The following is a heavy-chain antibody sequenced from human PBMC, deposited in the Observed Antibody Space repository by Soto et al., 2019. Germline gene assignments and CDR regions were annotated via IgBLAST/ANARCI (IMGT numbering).Heavy chain of an antibody. D-gene: IGHD3-16*02. CDR1: GYTFTSYG. CDR3: ASPRDYVWGSYRYKSDAFDI. J-gene: IGHJ3*02. V-gene: IGHV1-18*01. Sequence: QVQLVQSGAEVKKPGASVKVSCKASGYTFTSYGISWVRQAPGQGLEWMGWIIAYNGNTNYAQKLQGRVTMTTDTSTSTADMELRSLRSEDTAVYYCASPRDYVWGSYRYKSDAFDIWGQGTMVTVSS. CDR2: IIAYNGNT.